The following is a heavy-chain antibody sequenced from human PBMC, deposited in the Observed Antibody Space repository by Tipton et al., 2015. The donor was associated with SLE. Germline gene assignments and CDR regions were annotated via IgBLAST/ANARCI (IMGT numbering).Heavy chain of an antibody. CDR3: ARDPLAVGDGESLDL. CDR2: ICASGAT. CDR1: GGSISSDRYF. V-gene: IGHV4-61*02. J-gene: IGHJ2*01. D-gene: IGHD1-26*01. Sequence: LRLSCTVSGGSISSDRYFWSWIRQPAGKGLGWIGRICASGATNYNPSFKSRLTISIDTSKNYFSLNLSSVTAADTAVYFCARDPLAVGDGESLDLWGRGTLVTVSS.